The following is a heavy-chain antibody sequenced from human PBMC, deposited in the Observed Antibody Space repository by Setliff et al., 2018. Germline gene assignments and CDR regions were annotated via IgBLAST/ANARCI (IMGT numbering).Heavy chain of an antibody. V-gene: IGHV3-48*04. CDR3: AKVAAGDAFDI. CDR1: GFTFTTYS. D-gene: IGHD2-15*01. J-gene: IGHJ3*02. CDR2: ISSGSSTK. Sequence: LRLSCAASGFTFTTYSMNWVRQAPGKGLEWVSYISSGSSTKYYADSVKDRFTISRDNAKNSLYLQMNSLRAEDTAVYYCAKVAAGDAFDIWGQGTMVTVSS.